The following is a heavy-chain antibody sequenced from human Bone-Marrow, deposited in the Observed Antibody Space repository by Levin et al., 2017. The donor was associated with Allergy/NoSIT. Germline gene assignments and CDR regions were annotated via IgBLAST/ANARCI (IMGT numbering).Heavy chain of an antibody. CDR1: GFSITSSNW. CDR2: IYYTGST. D-gene: IGHD2-2*01. J-gene: IGHJ4*02. Sequence: PSETLSLTCAVSGFSITSSNWWGWIRQPPGKALEWIGYIYYTGSTYYNASLKSRVSMSVDTSKNQFSLKLSSVTAVDTAVYYCTAKSSQKTYYDQWGQGTLVTVSS. V-gene: IGHV4-28*01. CDR3: TAKSSQKTYYDQ.